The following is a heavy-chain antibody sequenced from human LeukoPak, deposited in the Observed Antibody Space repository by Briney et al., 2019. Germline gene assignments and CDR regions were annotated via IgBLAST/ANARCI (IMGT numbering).Heavy chain of an antibody. CDR3: ARVRGGSSWYRGNYYYYMDV. D-gene: IGHD6-13*01. Sequence: ASVKVSCKASGGTFSSYAISWVRQAPGQGLEWMGGIIPIFGTANYAQNLQGRVTMTTDTSTSTAYMELRRLRSDDTAVYYCARVRGGSSWYRGNYYYYMDVWGKGTTVTISS. V-gene: IGHV1-69*05. CDR1: GGTFSSYA. J-gene: IGHJ6*03. CDR2: IIPIFGTA.